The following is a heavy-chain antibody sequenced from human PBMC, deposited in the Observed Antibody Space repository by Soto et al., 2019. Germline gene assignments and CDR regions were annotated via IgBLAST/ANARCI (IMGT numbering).Heavy chain of an antibody. J-gene: IGHJ4*02. Sequence: QITLKESGPTLVKPTQTLTLTCTFSGFSLSTTRVAVGWIRQPPGKALEWLALIYWDDDKRYSPFLKSRLTITKYTSKNQVVLTMTNMDPVDTATYYCAHSVVAGLGYYVEYWGQGTLVTVSS. CDR1: GFSLSTTRVA. D-gene: IGHD6-19*01. CDR2: IYWDDDK. CDR3: AHSVVAGLGYYVEY. V-gene: IGHV2-5*02.